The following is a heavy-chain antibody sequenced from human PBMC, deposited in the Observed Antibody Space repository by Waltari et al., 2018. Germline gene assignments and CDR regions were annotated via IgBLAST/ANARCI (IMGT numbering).Heavy chain of an antibody. CDR3: TTLDAPWGGG. CDR2: IQSKSDGYRT. CDR1: GFTFAPAW. J-gene: IGHJ4*02. Sequence: EVQMVESGGGSVRPGQSLRLSCVASGFTFAPAWLTWVRQAPGKGLEWVGRIQSKSDGYRTDFAAPVEGRFSISRDDSRNTVYLQMNSLRNEDTALYYCTTLDAPWGGGWGQGTLVTVSS. V-gene: IGHV3-15*01. D-gene: IGHD1-26*01.